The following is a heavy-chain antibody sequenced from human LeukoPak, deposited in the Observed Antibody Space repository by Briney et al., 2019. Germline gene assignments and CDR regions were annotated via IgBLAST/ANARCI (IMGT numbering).Heavy chain of an antibody. J-gene: IGHJ4*02. CDR1: GESLSKYY. V-gene: IGHV4-34*01. CDR2: INHRGST. D-gene: IGHD1-26*01. Sequence: SETLSLTCAIYGESLSKYYWTWIRQSPGKGLEWIGEINHRGSTNLNPSLKSRVTLSVDTSKYQFSLKLTSVTAADAAVYYCASSVGSTDYWGQGTLVTVSS. CDR3: ASSVGSTDY.